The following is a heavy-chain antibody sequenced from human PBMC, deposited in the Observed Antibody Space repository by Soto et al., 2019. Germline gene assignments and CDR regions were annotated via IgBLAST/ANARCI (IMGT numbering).Heavy chain of an antibody. Sequence: PGGSVRLSCAASGFTFSSYAMSWVRQAPGKGLEWVSAISGSGGSTYYAGSVKGRFTISRDNSKNTLYLQMNSLRAEDTAVYYCAKDQDPTRSSGWTDHYFDYWGQGTPVTVSS. CDR1: GFTFSSYA. J-gene: IGHJ4*02. D-gene: IGHD6-19*01. CDR3: AKDQDPTRSSGWTDHYFDY. V-gene: IGHV3-23*01. CDR2: ISGSGGST.